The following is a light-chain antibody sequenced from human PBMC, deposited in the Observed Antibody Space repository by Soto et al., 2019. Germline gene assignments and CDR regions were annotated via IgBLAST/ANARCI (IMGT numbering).Light chain of an antibody. CDR2: SAS. CDR1: ESVSVSY. CDR3: QQYGSSSFT. Sequence: IVLTQSPGTLSLSPGERATLSCRASESVSVSYLAWYQQKPGQAPRLLIYSASSRATGIPDRFSGSGSGTDFTLTINRLEPEAFAVYYCQQYGSSSFTFGQGTTLEIK. J-gene: IGKJ2*01. V-gene: IGKV3-20*01.